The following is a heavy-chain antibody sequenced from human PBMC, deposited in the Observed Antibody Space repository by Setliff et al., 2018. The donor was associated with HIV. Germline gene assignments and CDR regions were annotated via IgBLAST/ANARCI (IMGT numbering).Heavy chain of an antibody. CDR3: ARDYYYDSSSGCYEYSYYGMDV. D-gene: IGHD3-22*01. CDR1: GGTFSRYA. Sequence: SVKVSCKASGGTFSRYAIAWVRQAPGQGLEWMGGIIPIVGIPNYAQKFQGRVSITADKSAITAYMELSSLRSEDTAVYYCARDYYYDSSSGCYEYSYYGMDVWGQGTTVTVSS. CDR2: IIPIVGIP. V-gene: IGHV1-69*10. J-gene: IGHJ6*02.